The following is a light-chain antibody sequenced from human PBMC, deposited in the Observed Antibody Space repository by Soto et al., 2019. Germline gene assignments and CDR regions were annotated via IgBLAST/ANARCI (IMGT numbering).Light chain of an antibody. CDR2: DVS. V-gene: IGLV2-14*01. CDR1: SSDVGGYNY. J-gene: IGLJ3*02. CDR3: SSYTSSSTLEWV. Sequence: QSALTQPASVSGSPGQSITISCTGTSSDVGGYNYVSWYQQHPGKAPKLMIYDVSNRPSGVSNRFSGSKPGNTASLTISGLQAEDEADYYCSSYTSSSTLEWVFGGGTKLTVL.